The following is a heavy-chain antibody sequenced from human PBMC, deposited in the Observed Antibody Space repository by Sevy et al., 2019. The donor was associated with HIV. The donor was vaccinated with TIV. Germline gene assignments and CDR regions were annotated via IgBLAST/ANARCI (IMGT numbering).Heavy chain of an antibody. D-gene: IGHD6-13*01. CDR3: ARVSGYSINWYPAY. J-gene: IGHJ4*02. V-gene: IGHV3-30*03. Sequence: GGSLRLSCAASGFTFSSHGMHWVRQAPGKGLEWVAVMSYDGSYKAYGDSVKGRFTISRDDSKNTLYLQMNSLRPEDTGMFYCARVSGYSINWYPAYWGEGTLVTVSS. CDR2: MSYDGSYK. CDR1: GFTFSSHG.